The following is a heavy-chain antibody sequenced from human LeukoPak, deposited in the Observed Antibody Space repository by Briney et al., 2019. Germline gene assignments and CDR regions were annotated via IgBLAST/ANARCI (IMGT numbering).Heavy chain of an antibody. D-gene: IGHD1-26*01. J-gene: IGHJ4*02. V-gene: IGHV3-23*01. CDR3: AKGNARVGATNYFDY. Sequence: GGSLRLSCAASGFTFSSYAMSWVRQAPGKGLEWVSAISGSGGITSYADSVKGRFTISRDNSKNTLYLQMNSLRAEDTAVYYCAKGNARVGATNYFDYWGQGTLVTVSS. CDR1: GFTFSSYA. CDR2: ISGSGGIT.